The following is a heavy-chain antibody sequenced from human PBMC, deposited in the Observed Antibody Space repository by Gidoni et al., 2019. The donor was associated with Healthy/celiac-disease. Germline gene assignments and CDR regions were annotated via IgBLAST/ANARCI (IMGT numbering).Heavy chain of an antibody. CDR2: INHSGST. D-gene: IGHD3-3*01. V-gene: IGHV4-34*01. CDR3: ARGGSAIFGVVITNYYYYGMDV. CDR1: GGSFSGYY. J-gene: IGHJ6*02. Sequence: QVQLQQWGAGLLKPSETLSLTCAVSGGSFSGYYWSWIRQPPGKGLEWIGEINHSGSTNYNPSLKSRVTISVDTSKNQFSLKLSSVTAADTAVYYCARGGSAIFGVVITNYYYYGMDVWGQGTTVTVSS.